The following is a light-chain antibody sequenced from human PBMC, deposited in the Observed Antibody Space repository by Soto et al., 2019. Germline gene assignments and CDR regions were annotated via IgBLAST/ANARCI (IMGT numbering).Light chain of an antibody. V-gene: IGLV3-9*01. Sequence: SYELTQPLSVSVALGQMARITCGGNNIGSKNVHWYQQKAGQAPVLVIYRDSNRPSGIPERFSGSNSGNTATLTISRAQAVAESDYYCHVCDINTVLFGGGTKLTVL. CDR1: NIGSKN. CDR2: RDS. J-gene: IGLJ2*01. CDR3: HVCDINTVL.